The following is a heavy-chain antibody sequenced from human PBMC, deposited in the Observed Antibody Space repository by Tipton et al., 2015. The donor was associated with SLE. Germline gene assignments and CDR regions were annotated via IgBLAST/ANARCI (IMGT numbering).Heavy chain of an antibody. CDR1: GFTFSNAW. Sequence: GSLRLSCTASGFTFSNAWMSWVRQAPGKGLEWVGRAKSRTDGGTTDHTGPVKGRFTISRDDSKNTLYLQMSSLKTEDTAVYYCTTVRGGASEYWGQGTLVTVSS. CDR2: AKSRTDGGTT. D-gene: IGHD2-21*01. CDR3: TTVRGGASEY. J-gene: IGHJ4*02. V-gene: IGHV3-15*01.